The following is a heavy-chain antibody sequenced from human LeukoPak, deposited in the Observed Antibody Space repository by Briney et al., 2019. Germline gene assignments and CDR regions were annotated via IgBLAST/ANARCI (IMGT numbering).Heavy chain of an antibody. J-gene: IGHJ4*02. D-gene: IGHD2-2*01. CDR3: ARYHIVVVPAAMGDYFDY. CDR1: GYSISSGYY. CDR2: IYHSGST. V-gene: IGHV4-38-2*01. Sequence: SPSETLSLTCAVSGYSISSGYYWGWIRQPPGKGLEWIGSIYHSGSTYYNPSLKSRVTISVDTSKNQFSLKLSSVTAADTAVYYCARYHIVVVPAAMGDYFDYWGQGTLVTVSS.